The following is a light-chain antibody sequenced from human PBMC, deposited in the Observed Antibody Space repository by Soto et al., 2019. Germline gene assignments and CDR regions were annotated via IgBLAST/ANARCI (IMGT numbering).Light chain of an antibody. Sequence: DVQLTQSPSFMSLSAGDRVTITCRASQSISNSLAWYQQKPGKAPKLLIYSASTLQSGVPSRFSGSFSGTEFTLTISSLQPEDFATYYCQQLYRYPITFGQGTRLEIK. CDR1: QSISNS. CDR2: SAS. CDR3: QQLYRYPIT. V-gene: IGKV1-9*01. J-gene: IGKJ5*01.